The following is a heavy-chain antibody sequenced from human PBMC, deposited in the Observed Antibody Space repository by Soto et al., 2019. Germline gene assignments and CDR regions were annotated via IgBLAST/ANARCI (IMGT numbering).Heavy chain of an antibody. V-gene: IGHV4-30-4*01. CDR1: GGSISSGDYY. J-gene: IGHJ4*02. Sequence: SETLSLTCTVSGGSISSGDYYWSWIRQPPGKGLEWIGYMYYSGKTDYNPSLKSRTTISGGTSKNQFSLKLTSVTAADTAVYYCARDYDNWGQGTLVTVSS. CDR3: ARDYDN. CDR2: MYYSGKT.